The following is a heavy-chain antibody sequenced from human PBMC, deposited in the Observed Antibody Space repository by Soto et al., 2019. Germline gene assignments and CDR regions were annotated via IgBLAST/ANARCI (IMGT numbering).Heavy chain of an antibody. CDR2: ISGSGGTI. Sequence: EVQLVVSGGGLVQPGGSLRLSCAGSGFTFSTYSMGWVRQAPGKGLEWISYISGSGGTIYYSDSVKGRITVSRDNAKNSLYLQMSSLRDEDTAVYYCVRNAGSLGYWGQGTLVTVSS. J-gene: IGHJ4*02. V-gene: IGHV3-48*02. D-gene: IGHD2-2*01. CDR1: GFTFSTYS. CDR3: VRNAGSLGY.